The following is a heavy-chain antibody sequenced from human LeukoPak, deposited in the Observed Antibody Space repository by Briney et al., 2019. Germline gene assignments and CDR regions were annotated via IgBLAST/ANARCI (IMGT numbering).Heavy chain of an antibody. CDR1: GFTFSSYS. D-gene: IGHD3-22*01. CDR2: ISSSSSTI. CDR3: AKGEVGYYDSSGYPSY. Sequence: GGSLRLSCAASGFTFSSYSMNWVRQAPGKGLEWVSYISSSSSTIYYADSVKGRFTISRDNAKNSLYLQMNSLRAEDTAVYYCAKGEVGYYDSSGYPSYWGQGTLVTVSS. V-gene: IGHV3-48*01. J-gene: IGHJ4*02.